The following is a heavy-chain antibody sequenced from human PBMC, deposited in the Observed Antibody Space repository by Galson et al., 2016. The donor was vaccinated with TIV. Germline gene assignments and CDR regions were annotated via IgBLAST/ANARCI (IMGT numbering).Heavy chain of an antibody. CDR2: MSSEGPAK. Sequence: SLRLSCAASGFTFSNYVVHWVRQAPGKGLEWVAVMSSEGPAKFYADSVAGRFTISRDNSKNTLFLQMNSLRVEDTAVYYCARASFRGFDHWGHGTLVAVSS. CDR1: GFTFSNYV. V-gene: IGHV3-30*03. J-gene: IGHJ4*01. CDR3: ARASFRGFDH. D-gene: IGHD2/OR15-2a*01.